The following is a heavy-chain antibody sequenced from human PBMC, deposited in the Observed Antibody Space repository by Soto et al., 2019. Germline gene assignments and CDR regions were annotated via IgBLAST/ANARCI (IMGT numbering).Heavy chain of an antibody. J-gene: IGHJ3*02. D-gene: IGHD3-3*01. V-gene: IGHV3-33*01. CDR1: GFTFSSYG. Sequence: GGSLRLSCAASGFTFSSYGMHWVRQAPGKGLEWVAVIWYDGSNKYYADSVKGRFTISRDNSKNTLYLQMNSLRAEDTAVYYCARDQTDWSGYYSPNAFDIWGQGTMVTVSS. CDR2: IWYDGSNK. CDR3: ARDQTDWSGYYSPNAFDI.